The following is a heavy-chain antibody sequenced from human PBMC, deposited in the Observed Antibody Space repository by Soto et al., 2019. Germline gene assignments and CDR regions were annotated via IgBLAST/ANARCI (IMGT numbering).Heavy chain of an antibody. CDR1: GGSFSGYY. D-gene: IGHD6-6*01. CDR3: ARESKKRYSSSPPFDY. CDR2: INHSGST. J-gene: IGHJ4*02. V-gene: IGHV4-34*01. Sequence: LSLTCAVYGGSFSGYYWSWIRQPPGKGLEWIGEINHSGSTNYNPSLKSRVTISVDTSKNQFSLKLSSVTAADTAVYYCARESKKRYSSSPPFDYWGQGTLVTVSS.